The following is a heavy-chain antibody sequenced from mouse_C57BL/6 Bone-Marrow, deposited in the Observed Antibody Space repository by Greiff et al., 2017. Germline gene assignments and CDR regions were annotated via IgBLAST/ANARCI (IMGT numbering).Heavy chain of an antibody. CDR2: IDPSDSYT. J-gene: IGHJ2*01. D-gene: IGHD1-1*01. V-gene: IGHV1-69*01. CDR1: GYTFTSYW. Sequence: QVQLKQPGAELVMPGASVKLSCKASGYTFTSYWMHWVKQRPGQGLEWIGEIDPSDSYTNYNQKFKGKSTLTVDKSSSTAYMQLSSLTSEASAVYYCASLYYYGSTLFDYWGQGTTLTVSS. CDR3: ASLYYYGSTLFDY.